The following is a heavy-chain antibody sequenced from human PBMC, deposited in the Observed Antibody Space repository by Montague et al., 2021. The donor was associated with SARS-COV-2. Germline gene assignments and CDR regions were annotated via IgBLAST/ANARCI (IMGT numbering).Heavy chain of an antibody. CDR2: TDWDDDK. Sequence: PALVNPTQTLTLTCTFSGFSLSTSGMCVSWIRQPPGKALEWLALTDWDDDKFYSTSLKTRLTISKDTSKNQVVLTMTNMDPVDTATYYCARVRYFDTTFDYWGQGTLVTVSS. J-gene: IGHJ4*02. CDR3: ARVRYFDTTFDY. D-gene: IGHD3-9*01. V-gene: IGHV2-70*01. CDR1: GFSLSTSGMC.